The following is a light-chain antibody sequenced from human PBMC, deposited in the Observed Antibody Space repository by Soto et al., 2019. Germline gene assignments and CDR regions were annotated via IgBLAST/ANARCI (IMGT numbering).Light chain of an antibody. Sequence: QSALTQPASVSGSPGQSITISCTGTSSDVGGYNYVSWYQQPPGKAPKLMIYDVSDRPSGVSNRFSGSKSGTTSSLTISGLQDEDEADYYCCSYTSSRTYVFGTGTKLTVL. CDR1: SSDVGGYNY. CDR2: DVS. J-gene: IGLJ1*01. V-gene: IGLV2-14*01. CDR3: CSYTSSRTYV.